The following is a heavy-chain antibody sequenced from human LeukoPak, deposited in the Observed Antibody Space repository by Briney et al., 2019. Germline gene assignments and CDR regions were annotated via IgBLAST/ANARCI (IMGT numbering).Heavy chain of an antibody. J-gene: IGHJ4*02. Sequence: PGGSLRLSCAASGFTFSSYWMSWVRQAPGKGLEWVANIKQDGSEKYYVDSVEGRFTISRDNAKNSLYLQMNSLRAEDTAVYYCARTRLSILTGYSSYYFDYWGQGTLVTVSS. CDR1: GFTFSSYW. CDR3: ARTRLSILTGYSSYYFDY. D-gene: IGHD3-9*01. CDR2: IKQDGSEK. V-gene: IGHV3-7*01.